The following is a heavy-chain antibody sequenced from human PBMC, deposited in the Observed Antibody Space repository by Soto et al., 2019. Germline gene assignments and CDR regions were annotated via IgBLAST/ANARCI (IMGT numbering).Heavy chain of an antibody. CDR2: IYYSGST. CDR1: GGSISSGGYY. CDR3: ARREIHGPFDY. J-gene: IGHJ4*02. D-gene: IGHD1-26*01. Sequence: SETLSLTCTVSGGSISSGGYYWSWIRQHPGKGLEWIGYIYYSGSTYYNPSLKSRVTISVDTSKNQFSLKLTSVTAVDTAVYYCARREIHGPFDYWGQRPSVTVSS. V-gene: IGHV4-31*03.